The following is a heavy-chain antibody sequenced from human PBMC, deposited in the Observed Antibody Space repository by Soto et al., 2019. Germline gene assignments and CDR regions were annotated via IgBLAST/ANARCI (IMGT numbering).Heavy chain of an antibody. J-gene: IGHJ4*02. V-gene: IGHV3-23*01. Sequence: GGSLSLSCAASGFTFRDDAMNWVRLSPGKGLEGVSDISGNGNSARYADSVKGRCTISIDNSKDTLYLKMNSRRVDDAAVYYCGKERRGSGWSVCNFWGQGSLGTV. CDR1: GFTFRDDA. D-gene: IGHD6-19*01. CDR2: ISGNGNSA. CDR3: GKERRGSGWSVCNF.